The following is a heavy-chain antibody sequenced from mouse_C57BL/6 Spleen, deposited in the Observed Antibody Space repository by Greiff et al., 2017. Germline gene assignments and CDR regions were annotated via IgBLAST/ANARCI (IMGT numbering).Heavy chain of an antibody. V-gene: IGHV5-17*01. J-gene: IGHJ3*01. D-gene: IGHD2-4*01. Sequence: EVMLVESGGGLVKPGGSLKLSCAASGFTFSDYGMHWVRQAPEKGLEWVAYISSGSSTIYYADTVKGRVTISRDNAKNTLFLQMTSLRSEDTAMYYCARPDYDYAWFACWGQGTLVTVSA. CDR3: ARPDYDYAWFAC. CDR2: ISSGSSTI. CDR1: GFTFSDYG.